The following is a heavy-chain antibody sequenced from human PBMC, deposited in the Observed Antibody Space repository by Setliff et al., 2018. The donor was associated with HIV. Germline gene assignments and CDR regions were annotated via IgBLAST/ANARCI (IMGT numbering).Heavy chain of an antibody. CDR3: ATGGGQSFDY. V-gene: IGHV1-18*04. CDR1: GYTFTSYG. CDR2: TYLGAT. J-gene: IGHJ4*02. Sequence: ASVKVSCKTSGYTFTSYGMNWIRQAPGQGLEWMGWTYLGATNYAQRFRDRFTVTTDTSTSTAYMELRGLSPDYTALYFCATGGGQSFDYWGQGTLVTVSS. D-gene: IGHD1-26*01.